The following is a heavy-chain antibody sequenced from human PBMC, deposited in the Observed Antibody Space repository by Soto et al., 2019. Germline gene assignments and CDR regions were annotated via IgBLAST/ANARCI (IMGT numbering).Heavy chain of an antibody. Sequence: ASVKVSCKASGYTFTSYAMHWVRQAPEQRLEWMGWINAGNGNTKYSQKFQGSVTITRDTSASTAYMELSSLRSEDTAVYYCARGPFYGDYVEHWFAPWGQGTLVPVSS. V-gene: IGHV1-3*01. D-gene: IGHD4-17*01. CDR1: GYTFTSYA. CDR2: INAGNGNT. CDR3: ARGPFYGDYVEHWFAP. J-gene: IGHJ5*02.